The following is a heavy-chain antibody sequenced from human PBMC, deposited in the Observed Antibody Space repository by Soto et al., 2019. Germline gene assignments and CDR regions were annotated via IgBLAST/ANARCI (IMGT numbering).Heavy chain of an antibody. J-gene: IGHJ4*02. V-gene: IGHV4-31*03. D-gene: IGHD3-22*01. CDR2: IYYSGST. CDR3: ARDNYYDSSGYPYLAY. Sequence: SETLSLTCTVSGGSISSGGYYWSWIRQHPGKGLEWIGYIYYSGSTYYNPSLKSRVTISVDTSKNQFSLKLSSVTAADTAVYYCARDNYYDSSGYPYLAYWGPGTLVTLSS. CDR1: GGSISSGGYY.